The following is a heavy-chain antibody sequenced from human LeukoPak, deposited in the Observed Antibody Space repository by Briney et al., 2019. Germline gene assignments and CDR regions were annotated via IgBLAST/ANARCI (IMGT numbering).Heavy chain of an antibody. CDR1: GYAFRTYE. J-gene: IGHJ4*02. CDR2: ISSSGSTI. D-gene: IGHD3-16*02. Sequence: GRSLRLSCAASGYAFRTYEMNWVRQAPGQGLDCVSFISSSGSTIYYADSVKGRFTISTDNANKSLYLLMNSLRGEDTAVYYCARESRAGYDDVWESYRYTGLDYWGQGTLVTVSS. V-gene: IGHV3-48*03. CDR3: ARESRAGYDDVWESYRYTGLDY.